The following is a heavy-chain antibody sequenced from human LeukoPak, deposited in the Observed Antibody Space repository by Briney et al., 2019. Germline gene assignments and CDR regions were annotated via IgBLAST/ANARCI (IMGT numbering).Heavy chain of an antibody. J-gene: IGHJ3*02. CDR2: INPNSGGT. CDR3: ATPPHGGNTGGAFDI. CDR1: GYTFTGYY. Sequence: ASVKVSCKASGYTFTGYYMHWVRQAPGQGLEWMGWINPNSGGTNYAQKFQGRVTMTRDTSISTAYMELSRLRSDDTAVYYCATPPHGGNTGGAFDIWGQGTMVTVSS. V-gene: IGHV1-2*02. D-gene: IGHD4-23*01.